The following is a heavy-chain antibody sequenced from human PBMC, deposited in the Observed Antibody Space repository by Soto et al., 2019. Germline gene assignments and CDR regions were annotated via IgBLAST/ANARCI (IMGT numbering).Heavy chain of an antibody. Sequence: QVQLQESGPGLVKPSQTLSLTCTVSGGSISSGDYYWSWIRQPPGKGLEWIGYIYYSGSTYYNPYLKSRVTISVEKSKNQFSLKLSSVTAADTAVYYCARVQVVPAADDAFDIWGQGTMVTVSS. V-gene: IGHV4-30-4*01. J-gene: IGHJ3*02. CDR2: IYYSGST. CDR1: GGSISSGDYY. D-gene: IGHD2-2*01. CDR3: ARVQVVPAADDAFDI.